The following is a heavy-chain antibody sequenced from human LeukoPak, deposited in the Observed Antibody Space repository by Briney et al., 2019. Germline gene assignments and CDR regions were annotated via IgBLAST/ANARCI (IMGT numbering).Heavy chain of an antibody. Sequence: PGGSLRLSCAASGFIFSNSGMHWVRQAPGKGLEWVTVIYTDGSTKYYADSVKGRFTISRDDSKSIAYLQMNSLKTEDTAVYYCIRGAVAIDYWGQGTLVTVSS. D-gene: IGHD6-19*01. CDR1: GFIFSNSG. V-gene: IGHV3-33*01. J-gene: IGHJ4*02. CDR2: IYTDGSTK. CDR3: IRGAVAIDY.